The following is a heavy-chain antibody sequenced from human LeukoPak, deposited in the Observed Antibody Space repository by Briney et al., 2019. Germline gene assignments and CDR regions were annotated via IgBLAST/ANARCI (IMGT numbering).Heavy chain of an antibody. J-gene: IGHJ6*02. V-gene: IGHV4-34*01. D-gene: IGHD3-10*01. CDR3: ARGGITMVRGVYYYYYGMDV. Sequence: SRVTISVDTSKNQLSLKLSSVTAADTAVYYCARGGITMVRGVYYYYYGMDVWGQGTTVTVSS.